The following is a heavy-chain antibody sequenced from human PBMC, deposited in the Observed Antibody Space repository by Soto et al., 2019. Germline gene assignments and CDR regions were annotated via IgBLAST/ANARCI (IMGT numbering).Heavy chain of an antibody. Sequence: EVHLVESGGGLVKPGQSLTLSCAASGFTFANAWMSWVRQAPGMGLEWVGRMKSKTDAGTTDFAAPVKGRFSISRDDSKNTWFLQMTNVKDEETAMYYCLTERGAGSYNDYGREDHWGQGTLVTVSS. CDR3: LTERGAGSYNDYGREDH. V-gene: IGHV3-15*01. CDR1: GFTFANAW. CDR2: MKSKTDAGTT. J-gene: IGHJ4*02. D-gene: IGHD4-17*01.